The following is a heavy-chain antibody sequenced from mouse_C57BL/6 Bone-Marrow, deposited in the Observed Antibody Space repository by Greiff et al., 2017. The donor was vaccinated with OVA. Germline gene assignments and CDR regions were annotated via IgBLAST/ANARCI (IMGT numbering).Heavy chain of an antibody. V-gene: IGHV5-6*01. CDR3: ARRLYSNYYAMDY. D-gene: IGHD2-5*01. CDR2: ISSGGSYT. Sequence: EVQGVESGGDLVKPGGSLKLSCAASGFTFSSYGMSWVRQTPDKRLEWVATISSGGSYTYYPDSVKGRFTISRDNAKNTLYLQMSSLKSEDTAMYYCARRLYSNYYAMDYWGQGTSVTVSS. J-gene: IGHJ4*01. CDR1: GFTFSSYG.